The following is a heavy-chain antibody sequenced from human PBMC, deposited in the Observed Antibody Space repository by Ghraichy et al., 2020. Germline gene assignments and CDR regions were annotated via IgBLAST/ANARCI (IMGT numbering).Heavy chain of an antibody. J-gene: IGHJ6*03. CDR2: INHSGST. V-gene: IGHV4-34*01. CDR1: GGSFSGYY. D-gene: IGHD2-2*01. Sequence: SETLSLTCAVYGGSFSGYYWSWIRQPPGKGLEWIGEINHSGSTNYNPSLKSRVTISVDTSKNQFSLKLSSVTAADTAVYYCARGEGDCSSTSCYYYYYYYMDVWGKGTTVTVSS. CDR3: ARGEGDCSSTSCYYYYYYYMDV.